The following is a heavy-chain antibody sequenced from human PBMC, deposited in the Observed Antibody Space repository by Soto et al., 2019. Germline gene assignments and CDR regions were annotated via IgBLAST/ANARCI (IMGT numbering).Heavy chain of an antibody. D-gene: IGHD3-22*01. Sequence: QLQLQESGSRLMKPSQTLSLTCAVSGDSISNGGYSWNWIRQPPGKGLEWIGYIYHSGGTDYNPSLKSRVTITVDSSNNQFSLKLNSVTAADTAVYYCARDSRSGYYLEYWGQGTLVTVSS. V-gene: IGHV4-30-2*01. CDR1: GDSISNGGYS. CDR3: ARDSRSGYYLEY. J-gene: IGHJ4*02. CDR2: IYHSGGT.